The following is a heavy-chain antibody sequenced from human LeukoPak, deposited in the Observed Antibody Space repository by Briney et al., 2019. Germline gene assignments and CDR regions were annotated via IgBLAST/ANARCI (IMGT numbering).Heavy chain of an antibody. CDR1: GYTFTSYD. CDR3: ARGISAVAVMPRPAEYYYYYMDV. CDR2: MNPNSGNT. J-gene: IGHJ6*03. Sequence: ASVKVSCKASGYTFTSYDINWVRQATGQGLEWMGWMNPNSGNTGYAQKFQGRVTMTRNTSISTAYMELSSLRSDDTAVYYCARGISAVAVMPRPAEYYYYYMDVWGKGTTVTISS. D-gene: IGHD6-19*01. V-gene: IGHV1-8*01.